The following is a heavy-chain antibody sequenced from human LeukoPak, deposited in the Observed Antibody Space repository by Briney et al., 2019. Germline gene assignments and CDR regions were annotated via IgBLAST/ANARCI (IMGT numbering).Heavy chain of an antibody. V-gene: IGHV1-8*01. CDR2: VNPNSGDT. CDR3: SRGPRFDP. CDR1: GYSFNIYE. J-gene: IGHJ5*02. Sequence: ASVKVSCKTTGYSFNIYEINWVRQATGQGLEWMGWVNPNSGDTDYAQKFQGRLTMTRNTSISTAYMELSGLRLEDTAVYYCSRGPRFDPWGQGTQVTVSS.